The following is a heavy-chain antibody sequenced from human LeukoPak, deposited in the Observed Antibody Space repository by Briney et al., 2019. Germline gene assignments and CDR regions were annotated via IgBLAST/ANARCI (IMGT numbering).Heavy chain of an antibody. CDR2: IYYSGST. J-gene: IGHJ6*03. CDR1: GGSISSYY. Sequence: PSETLSLTCTVSGGSISSYYWSWIRQPPGKGLEWIGYIYYSGSTNYNPSLKSRVTISVDTSKNQFSLKLSSVTAADTAVYYYARLQYRYYYMDVWGKGTTVTVSS. V-gene: IGHV4-59*01. CDR3: ARLQYRYYYMDV. D-gene: IGHD4-11*01.